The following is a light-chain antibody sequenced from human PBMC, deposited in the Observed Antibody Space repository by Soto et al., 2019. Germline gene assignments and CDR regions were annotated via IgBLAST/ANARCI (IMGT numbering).Light chain of an antibody. CDR3: CSYAGSSTYGVL. V-gene: IGLV2-23*01. Sequence: QSVLTQPASVSGSPGQSITISCTGTSSDVGSYNLVSWYQQHPGKAPKLMIYEGSKRPSGVSNRFSGSKSGNTASLTISGLQAEDEADYYCCSYAGSSTYGVLFGGGTKRTVL. J-gene: IGLJ2*01. CDR1: SSDVGSYNL. CDR2: EGS.